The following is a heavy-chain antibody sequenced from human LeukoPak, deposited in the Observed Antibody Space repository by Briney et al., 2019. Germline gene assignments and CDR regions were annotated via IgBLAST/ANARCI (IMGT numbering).Heavy chain of an antibody. J-gene: IGHJ3*02. V-gene: IGHV1-2*02. Sequence: ASVKVSCKASGGTFSSYAISWVRQAPGQGLEWMGWINPNSGGTNYAQKFQGRVTMTRDTSISTAYMELSRLRSDDTAVYYCAGSYGSGSLDAFDIWGQGTMVTVSS. CDR2: INPNSGGT. CDR1: GGTFSSYA. D-gene: IGHD3-10*01. CDR3: AGSYGSGSLDAFDI.